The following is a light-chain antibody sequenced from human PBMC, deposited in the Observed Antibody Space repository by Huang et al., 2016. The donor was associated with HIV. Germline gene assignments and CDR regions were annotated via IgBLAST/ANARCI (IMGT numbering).Light chain of an antibody. J-gene: IGKJ2*01. V-gene: IGKV3-20*01. Sequence: EVVLTQSPGILSLSAGERVSLSCRASRNLTNSQLAWYQQKVGQPPRLLVFGASTRGSGVPERFTGGVSGRDFTLSISGLEPDDFATYYCQQYDTFSFGQGTRLE. CDR3: QQYDTFS. CDR1: RNLTNSQ. CDR2: GAS.